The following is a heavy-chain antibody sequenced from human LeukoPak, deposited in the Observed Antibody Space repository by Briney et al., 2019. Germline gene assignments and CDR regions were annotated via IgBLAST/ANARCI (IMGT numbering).Heavy chain of an antibody. J-gene: IGHJ4*02. Sequence: ASVKVSCKASGYTFTSYGISWVRQAPGQGLEWMGWISAYNGNTNYSQKLQGRVTMTTDTSTSTAYMELRTLSSDDTAVYYCARATGLAGRRLVKWSTPFDYWGQGTLVTVSS. D-gene: IGHD3-9*01. V-gene: IGHV1-18*04. CDR1: GYTFTSYG. CDR2: ISAYNGNT. CDR3: ARATGLAGRRLVKWSTPFDY.